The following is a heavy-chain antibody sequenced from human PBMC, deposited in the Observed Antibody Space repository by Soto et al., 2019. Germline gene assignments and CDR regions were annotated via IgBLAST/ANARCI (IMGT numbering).Heavy chain of an antibody. CDR1: GFTFDDYA. Sequence: EVQLVESGGGLVQPGRSLRLSCAASGFTFDDYAMHWVRQAPGKGLEWVSGISWNSGSIGYADSVKGRFTISRDNAKYSLYLQMNSLRAEDTALYYCANRLDYYLDYWGQGTLFTVSS. V-gene: IGHV3-9*01. J-gene: IGHJ4*02. CDR2: ISWNSGSI. D-gene: IGHD3-9*01. CDR3: ANRLDYYLDY.